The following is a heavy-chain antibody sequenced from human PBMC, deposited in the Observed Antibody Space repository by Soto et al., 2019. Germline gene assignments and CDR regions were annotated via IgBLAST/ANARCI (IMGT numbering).Heavy chain of an antibody. CDR3: AKQVGGYCSGGSCYFFDY. V-gene: IGHV3-30*18. Sequence: HVQLVESGGGVVQPGRSLRLSCAASGFTFSSYGMHWVRQAPGKGLEWVAVISYDGSNKYYADSVKGRFTISRDNSKNTLYLQMNSLRAEDTAVYYCAKQVGGYCSGGSCYFFDYWGQGTLVTVSS. CDR2: ISYDGSNK. D-gene: IGHD2-15*01. CDR1: GFTFSSYG. J-gene: IGHJ4*02.